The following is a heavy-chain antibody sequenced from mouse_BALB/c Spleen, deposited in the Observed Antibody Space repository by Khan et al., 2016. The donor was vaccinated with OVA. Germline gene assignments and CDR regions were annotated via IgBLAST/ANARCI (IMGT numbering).Heavy chain of an antibody. CDR3: VRDGAYHRNDGWFAY. CDR2: INPSNGYT. V-gene: IGHV1-4*01. J-gene: IGHJ3*01. CDR1: GYTFTSYT. D-gene: IGHD2-14*01. Sequence: QVQLKQSGAELARPGASVKMSCKASGYTFTSYTIHWIKKRPGQGLEWIGYINPSNGYTNYNQKFKDKATLTTDKSSTTAYLQLSSLTSDDSAVYNCVRDGAYHRNDGWFAYWGQGTQVTVSA.